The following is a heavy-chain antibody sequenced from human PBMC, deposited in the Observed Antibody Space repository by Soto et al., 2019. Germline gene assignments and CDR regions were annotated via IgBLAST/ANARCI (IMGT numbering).Heavy chain of an antibody. CDR2: INAGNGNT. Sequence: ASVKVSCKASGYTFTSYAMHWVRQAPGQRLEWMGWINAGNGNTKYSQKFQGRVTITRDTSASTAYMELSSLRSEDTGVYYCARDKYYGSGSYHDAFDIWGQGTMVTVSS. D-gene: IGHD3-10*01. CDR3: ARDKYYGSGSYHDAFDI. J-gene: IGHJ3*02. V-gene: IGHV1-3*01. CDR1: GYTFTSYA.